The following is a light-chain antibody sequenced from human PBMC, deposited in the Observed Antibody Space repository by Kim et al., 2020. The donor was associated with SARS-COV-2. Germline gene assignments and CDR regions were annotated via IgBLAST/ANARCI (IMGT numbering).Light chain of an antibody. CDR3: SSYATTSSSTPWV. Sequence: TISCTATTSEVGNDKYVYWDQQHPGKAPKLMIFDVSKRPSGISNRFSGSKSGNTASLTISGLQAEDEADYYCSSYATTSSSTPWVFGGGTKLTVL. V-gene: IGLV2-14*04. CDR2: DVS. J-gene: IGLJ3*02. CDR1: TSEVGNDKY.